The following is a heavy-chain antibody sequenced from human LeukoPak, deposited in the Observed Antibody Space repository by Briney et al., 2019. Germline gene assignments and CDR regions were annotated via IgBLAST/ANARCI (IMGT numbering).Heavy chain of an antibody. V-gene: IGHV4-39*01. J-gene: IGHJ4*02. D-gene: IGHD3-22*01. CDR2: IYYSGST. CDR1: GGSISSSSYY. Sequence: PSETLSLTCTVSGGSISSSSYYWGWIRQPPGKGLEWIGSIYYSGSTYYNPSLKSRVTISVDTSKNQFSLKLSSVTAADTAVYYCASGSFGDSSGSFDYWGQGTLVTVSS. CDR3: ASGSFGDSSGSFDY.